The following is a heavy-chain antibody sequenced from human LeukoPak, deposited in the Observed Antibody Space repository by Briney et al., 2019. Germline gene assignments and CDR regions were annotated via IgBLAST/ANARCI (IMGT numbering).Heavy chain of an antibody. CDR1: GGSISSSPYY. J-gene: IGHJ5*02. CDR2: IYYSGTT. CDR3: AKGAGGFSYYNWFDP. Sequence: SETLSLTCTVSGGSISSSPYYWGWIRQPPGKGLEWIGSIYYSGTTHYSPYLESRVTISVDTSKNQFSLNLASVTAADTAIYYCAKGAGGFSYYNWFDPWGQGTLVTVSS. V-gene: IGHV4-39*07. D-gene: IGHD5-18*01.